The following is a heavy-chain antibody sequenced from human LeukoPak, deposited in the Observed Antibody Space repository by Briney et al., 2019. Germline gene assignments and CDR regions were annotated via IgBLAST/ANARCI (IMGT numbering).Heavy chain of an antibody. J-gene: IGHJ4*02. V-gene: IGHV4-39*01. CDR1: GGSISTSSYY. CDR2: IYYGGST. Sequence: PSETLSLTCTVSGGSISTSSYYWGWVRQPPGKGLEWIGSIYYGGSTYYNPSLKSRVTISVDTSKNQFSLKLSSVTAADTAMYYCARDTSGYYSFDYWGQGTLLTVSS. D-gene: IGHD3-22*01. CDR3: ARDTSGYYSFDY.